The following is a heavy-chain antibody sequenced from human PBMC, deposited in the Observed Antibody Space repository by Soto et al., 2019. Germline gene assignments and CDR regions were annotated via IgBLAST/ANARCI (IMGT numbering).Heavy chain of an antibody. J-gene: IGHJ4*02. D-gene: IGHD1-26*01. CDR3: ARVVSVY. Sequence: SETLSLTCAVYGGSFSGYYWSWIRQPPGKGLEWIGEINHSGSTNYNPSLKSRVTISVDTSKNQFSLKLSSVTAADTAVYYCARVVSVYWGQGTLVTVSS. V-gene: IGHV4-34*01. CDR2: INHSGST. CDR1: GGSFSGYY.